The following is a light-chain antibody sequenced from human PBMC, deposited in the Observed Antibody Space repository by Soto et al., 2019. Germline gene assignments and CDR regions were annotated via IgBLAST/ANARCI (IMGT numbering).Light chain of an antibody. CDR2: DVS. J-gene: IGKJ4*01. CDR1: QSVSSN. CDR3: QQYNNWPLT. V-gene: IGKV3D-15*01. Sequence: EVVMTQSPASLSVSPGESATLSCWSSQSVSSNLAWYQQKPGQAPRLLIYDVSNRATGIPTRFSGSGSGTEFTLTISSLQSEDFAAYYCQQYNNWPLTFGGGTKVDIK.